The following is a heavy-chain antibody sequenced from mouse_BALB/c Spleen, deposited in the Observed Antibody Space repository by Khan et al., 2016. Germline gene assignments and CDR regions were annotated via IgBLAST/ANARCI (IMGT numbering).Heavy chain of an antibody. D-gene: IGHD2-1*01. Sequence: VQLQQSGAELVRSGASVKLSCTASAFNITDYYIHWVKQRPEQDLEWIGWIDPEGGDTEYVLKFQDKATVTADTSSNTAYLQRSSRTSEDSAVYYCNAIYYGTYIYFDYWGQGTTLTVSS. CDR2: IDPEGGDT. J-gene: IGHJ2*01. CDR3: NAIYYGTYIYFDY. V-gene: IGHV14-4*02. CDR1: AFNITDYY.